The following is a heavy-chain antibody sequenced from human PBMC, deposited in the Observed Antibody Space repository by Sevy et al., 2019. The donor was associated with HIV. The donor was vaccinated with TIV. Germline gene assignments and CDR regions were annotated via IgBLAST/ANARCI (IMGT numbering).Heavy chain of an antibody. V-gene: IGHV3-72*01. CDR3: AREDIVATIDY. CDR1: GFTFSDHS. D-gene: IGHD5-12*01. CDR2: TRNKANSYTT. Sequence: GVSLRLSCAASGFTFSDHSMDWVRQAPGKGLEWVGRTRNKANSYTTEYAASVKGRFTISRDDSKNSLYLQMNSLKTEDTAVYYCAREDIVATIDYWGQGTLVTVSS. J-gene: IGHJ4*02.